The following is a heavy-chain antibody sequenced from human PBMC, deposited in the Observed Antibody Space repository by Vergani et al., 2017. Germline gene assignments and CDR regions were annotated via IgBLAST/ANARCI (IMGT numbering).Heavy chain of an antibody. Sequence: QVQLVESGGGVVQPGRSLRLFCAASGFNFGYYAMHWVRQAPGRGLELVATISYDGTYEYYIESVKGRFTISRDNFKNSLSLQMNSLRPEDTALYYCSNIPGVWFGDREVDFDYWGLGTLVTVSS. CDR3: SNIPGVWFGDREVDFDY. CDR2: ISYDGTYE. V-gene: IGHV3-30*04. J-gene: IGHJ4*02. D-gene: IGHD3-10*01. CDR1: GFNFGYYA.